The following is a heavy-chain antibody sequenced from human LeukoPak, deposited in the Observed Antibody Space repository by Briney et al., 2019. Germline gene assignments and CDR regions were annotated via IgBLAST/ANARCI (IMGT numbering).Heavy chain of an antibody. CDR2: IMFDGSNK. CDR3: AKCSTSAYTTGWCNWIDP. J-gene: IGHJ5*02. Sequence: GGSLRLSCAASGFIFSGFGIHWVRQAPGEGLEWVTLIMFDGSNKYYADSVKGRFTVSRDTSKNTLYLQMNSLRADDTAVYYCAKCSTSAYTTGWCNWIDPWGQGTLVTVSS. D-gene: IGHD6-19*01. V-gene: IGHV3-30*02. CDR1: GFIFSGFG.